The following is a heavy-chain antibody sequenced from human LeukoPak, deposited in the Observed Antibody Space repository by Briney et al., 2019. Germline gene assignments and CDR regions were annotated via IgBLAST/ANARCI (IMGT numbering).Heavy chain of an antibody. J-gene: IGHJ4*02. CDR3: ARDGWPGSSYYRPFDY. CDR2: FYPGDSDN. D-gene: IGHD3-10*01. CDR1: GYSFTTYW. Sequence: GESLKISCEASGYSFTTYWIGWVRQMPGKGLEWMGIFYPGDSDNRYSPSFRGQITISVDKSVSTAYLQWSSLKASDTAMYYCARDGWPGSSYYRPFDYWGQGTLVTVSS. V-gene: IGHV5-51*01.